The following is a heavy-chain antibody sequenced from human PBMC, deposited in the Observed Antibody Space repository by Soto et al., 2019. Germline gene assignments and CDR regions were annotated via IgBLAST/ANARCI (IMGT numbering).Heavy chain of an antibody. CDR1: GYTFTSYD. D-gene: IGHD2-15*01. V-gene: IGHV1-8*01. CDR3: ARGKGGYCSGGSCYLKAYYYYYYMDV. Sequence: QVQLVQSGAEGKKPGASVKVSCKASGYTFTSYDINWVRQATGQGLERMGWMNPNSGNIGYAQKFQGRVTMTRNTSISTAYMELSSLRSEDTAEYYCARGKGGYCSGGSCYLKAYYYYYYMDVWGKGTTVTVSS. J-gene: IGHJ6*03. CDR2: MNPNSGNI.